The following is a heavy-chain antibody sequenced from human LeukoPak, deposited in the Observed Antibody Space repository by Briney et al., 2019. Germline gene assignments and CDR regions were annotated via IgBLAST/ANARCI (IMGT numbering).Heavy chain of an antibody. CDR1: GGSISSGDCY. Sequence: SETLSLTCTVSGGSISSGDCYWRWIRQPPGKGLEWIGYIYYSGSTYYNPSLKSRVTISVDTSKNQFSLKLSSVTAADTAVYYCARDGENDYWGQGTLVTVSS. V-gene: IGHV4-30-4*01. CDR3: ARDGENDY. CDR2: IYYSGST. D-gene: IGHD3-10*01. J-gene: IGHJ4*02.